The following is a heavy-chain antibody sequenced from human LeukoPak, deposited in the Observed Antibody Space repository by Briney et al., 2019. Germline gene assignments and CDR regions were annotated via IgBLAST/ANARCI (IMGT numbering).Heavy chain of an antibody. CDR1: GFTFSSYG. Sequence: GRSLRLSCAASGFTFSSYGMHWVRQAPGKGLEWVAVISYDGSNKYYADSVKGRFTISRDNSRNTVYLQMDSLRAEDTAVYYCARDSIYCRGTTCLLMDVWGKGTTVTVSS. CDR2: ISYDGSNK. CDR3: ARDSIYCRGTTCLLMDV. D-gene: IGHD1-7*01. J-gene: IGHJ6*04. V-gene: IGHV3-33*01.